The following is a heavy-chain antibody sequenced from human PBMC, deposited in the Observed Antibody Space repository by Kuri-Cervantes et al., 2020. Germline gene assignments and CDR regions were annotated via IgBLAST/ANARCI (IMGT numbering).Heavy chain of an antibody. V-gene: IGHV3-7*01. CDR1: GFTFSSYW. CDR2: IKQDGSEK. J-gene: IGHJ4*02. CDR3: ARGLLWFGELFLPQFDY. D-gene: IGHD3-10*01. Sequence: GESLKISCAASGFTFSSYWMSWVRQAPGKGLEWVANIKQDGSEKYYVDSVKGRFTISRDNSKNTLYVQMNSLRAEDTAVYYCARGLLWFGELFLPQFDYWGQGTLVTVSS.